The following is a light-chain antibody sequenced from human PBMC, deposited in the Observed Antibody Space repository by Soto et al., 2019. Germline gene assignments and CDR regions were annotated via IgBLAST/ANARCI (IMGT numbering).Light chain of an antibody. V-gene: IGKV3-11*01. CDR2: DAS. J-gene: IGKJ3*01. Sequence: EIVLTQSPATLSLSPGERATLSCRASQSVSSYLAWYQQKPGQAPRLLLYDASNRATGIPARFSGSGSGTDFTLTISSLEPEDFAVDYCQQRSNWPPFTFGPGTKVDIK. CDR1: QSVSSY. CDR3: QQRSNWPPFT.